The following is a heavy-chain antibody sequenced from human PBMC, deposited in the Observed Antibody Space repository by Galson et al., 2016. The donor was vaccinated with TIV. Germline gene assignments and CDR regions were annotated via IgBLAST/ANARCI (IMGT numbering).Heavy chain of an antibody. CDR3: ARDIPCGGSCYFFDD. D-gene: IGHD2-15*01. Sequence: SVKVSCKASGGTFNNYAVNWVRQAPGQGLQWMGGILPVFGTTNYAPTFQDRVTITTDGSTTAVFLVLSALRSEDTAVYFCARDIPCGGSCYFFDDWGQGTLVTVST. CDR1: GGTFNNYA. CDR2: ILPVFGTT. J-gene: IGHJ4*02. V-gene: IGHV1-69*05.